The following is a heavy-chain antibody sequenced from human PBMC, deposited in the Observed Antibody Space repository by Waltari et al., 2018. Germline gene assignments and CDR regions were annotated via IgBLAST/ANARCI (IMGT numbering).Heavy chain of an antibody. CDR2: IHDGGGT. CDR3: TREVIADRAAYDL. V-gene: IGHV4-34*02. J-gene: IGHJ3*01. Sequence: VQXQQXGAXLLNXXETLSLTCAVYGGSFSGYPWNWVRQSAGKGLEWIGEIHDGGGTNYNPSLKSRVTISLDTSKNQLSLKLSSLTAADTAIYYCTREVIADRAAYDLWGQGTMVTVSS. D-gene: IGHD3-16*02. CDR1: GGSFSGYP.